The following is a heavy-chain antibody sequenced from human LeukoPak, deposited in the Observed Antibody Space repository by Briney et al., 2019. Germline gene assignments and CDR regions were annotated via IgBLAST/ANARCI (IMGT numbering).Heavy chain of an antibody. CDR1: RFTFSGYA. CDR2: ISGSGGST. D-gene: IGHD3-10*01. CDR3: AKSPGGDYGSGSYYVVFDS. Sequence: GGTLRLSCAASRFTFSGYAMSWVRQAPGKGLEWVSAISGSGGSTYYADSVKGRFTISRDTSKNTLWLQMNSLRVDDTALYYCAKSPGGDYGSGSYYVVFDSWGHGTLVTVSS. V-gene: IGHV3-23*01. J-gene: IGHJ4*01.